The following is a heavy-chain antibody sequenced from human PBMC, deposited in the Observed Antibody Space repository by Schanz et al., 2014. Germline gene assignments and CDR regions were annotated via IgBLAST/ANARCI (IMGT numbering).Heavy chain of an antibody. Sequence: QVQLVQSGAEVKKPGVSVKVSYKASGYTFTTYYIHWVRQAPGQGLEWMGKINPSSGTTRIAQNFQGRLTVTRDTSTSTVNMELSRLRSEDTAVYYCARGLGDERWLDLNEAFDIWGQGTIVTVSS. D-gene: IGHD6-19*01. CDR1: GYTFTTYY. V-gene: IGHV1-46*01. CDR3: ARGLGDERWLDLNEAFDI. CDR2: INPSSGTT. J-gene: IGHJ3*02.